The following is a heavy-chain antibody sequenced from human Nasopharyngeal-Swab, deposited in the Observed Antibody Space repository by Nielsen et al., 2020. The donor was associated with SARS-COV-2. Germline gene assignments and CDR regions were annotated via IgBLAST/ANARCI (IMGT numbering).Heavy chain of an antibody. V-gene: IGHV4-59*01. D-gene: IGHD3-16*01. CDR3: AIGGGGSYYYGMDV. J-gene: IGHJ6*02. CDR2: IYYSGST. Sequence: WIRQHPGKGLVWIGYIYYSGSTNYNPSLKSRVTISVDTSKNKFSLKLSSVTAADTAVYYCAIGGGGSYYYGMDVWGQGTTVTVSS.